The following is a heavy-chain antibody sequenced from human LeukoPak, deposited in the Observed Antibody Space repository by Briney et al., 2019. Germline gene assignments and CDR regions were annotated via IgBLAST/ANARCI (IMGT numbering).Heavy chain of an antibody. CDR2: IYYSGST. J-gene: IGHJ3*02. Sequence: SETLSLTCTVSGGSISSYYWSWIRQPPGKGLEWIGYIYYSGSTNYNPSLKSRVTISVDTSKNQFSLKLSSVTAADTAVYYCASHKVLRYFDWLRDGAFYIWGQGTMVTVSS. CDR1: GGSISSYY. V-gene: IGHV4-59*08. D-gene: IGHD3-9*01. CDR3: ASHKVLRYFDWLRDGAFYI.